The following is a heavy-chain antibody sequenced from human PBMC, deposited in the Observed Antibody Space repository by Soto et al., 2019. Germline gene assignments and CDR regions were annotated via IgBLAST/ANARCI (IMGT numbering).Heavy chain of an antibody. CDR1: GFTVSSNY. CDR3: ARDRQSSGWLDAFDI. V-gene: IGHV3-53*04. D-gene: IGHD6-19*01. J-gene: IGHJ3*02. CDR2: IFTGGST. Sequence: PGGSLRLSCAASGFTVSSNYMSWVRQAPGKGLEWVSVIFTGGSTYYADSVKGRFTISRHSSTNTVYLQMDSLRAEDTAVYYCARDRQSSGWLDAFDIWGQGTMVTVSS.